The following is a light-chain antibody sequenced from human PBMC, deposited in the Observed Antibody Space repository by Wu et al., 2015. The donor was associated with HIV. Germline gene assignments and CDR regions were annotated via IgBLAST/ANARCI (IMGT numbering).Light chain of an antibody. CDR1: QSVYNNY. CDR3: QQYGSSWT. CDR2: AAS. Sequence: EIVLTQSPDTLSLSPGDRATLSCRASQSVYNNYFAWFQQKPGQSPRLLIYAASSRATGIPDRFSGSGSGTDFTLTISRLEPEDFAVYYCQQYGSSWTFGQGTKVEIK. V-gene: IGKV3-20*01. J-gene: IGKJ1*01.